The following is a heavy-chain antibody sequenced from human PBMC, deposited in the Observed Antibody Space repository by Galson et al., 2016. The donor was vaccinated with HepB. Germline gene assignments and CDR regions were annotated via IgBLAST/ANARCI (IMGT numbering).Heavy chain of an antibody. J-gene: IGHJ3*02. D-gene: IGHD3-22*01. CDR3: ARMQTNIRIEVLAPDSFDI. CDR1: GDSVSSNSAG. CDR2: TYYRSKWLN. V-gene: IGHV6-1*01. Sequence: CAISGDSVSSNSAGWHWIRLSPSRGLEWLGRTYYRSKWLNDYAVSVKSRITINADTSKNQFSLHLDSVAPDDTAVYYCARMQTNIRIEVLAPDSFDIWGQGTMVTVSS.